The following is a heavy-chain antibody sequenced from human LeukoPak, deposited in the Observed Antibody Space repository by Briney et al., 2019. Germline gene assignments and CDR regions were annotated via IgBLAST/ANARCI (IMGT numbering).Heavy chain of an antibody. V-gene: IGHV4-31*03. D-gene: IGHD2-2*01. CDR3: ARVRGYCSSTTCYYDY. J-gene: IGHJ4*02. CDR1: GGSISSGGYY. CDR2: IYYSGST. Sequence: SSQTLSLTCTVSGGSISSGGYYWSWIRQHPGKGLEWIGYIYYSGSTYYNPSLKSRVTISVDTSKNQFSLRLSSVTAADTAVYYWARVRGYCSSTTCYYDYWGQGTLVTVSS.